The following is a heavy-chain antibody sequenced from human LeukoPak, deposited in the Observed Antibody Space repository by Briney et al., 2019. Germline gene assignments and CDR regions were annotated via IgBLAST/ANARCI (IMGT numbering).Heavy chain of an antibody. CDR1: GFTVSNKY. CDR2: IYSDGRT. J-gene: IGHJ4*02. V-gene: IGHV3-53*05. CDR3: AKEGSGSSDY. Sequence: GGSLRLSCAASGFTVSNKYMTWVRQAPGKGLEWVSLIYSDGRTYYADSVKGRCTISRDNSKNTLYLQMNSLRAEDTAVYYCAKEGSGSSDYWGQGTLVTVSS. D-gene: IGHD3-10*01.